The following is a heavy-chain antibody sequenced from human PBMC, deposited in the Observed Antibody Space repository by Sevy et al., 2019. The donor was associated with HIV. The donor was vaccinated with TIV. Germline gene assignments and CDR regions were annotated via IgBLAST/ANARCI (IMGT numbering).Heavy chain of an antibody. D-gene: IGHD2-15*01. CDR3: AATSGTWDDAFDL. Sequence: GGSLRLSCEASGFTFSSLSMSWVRQAPGKGLEWVSYIGSDGTTKHYAESMRGRFTISRDNAKNSLYLQINSLRAEDTAVYYCAATSGTWDDAFDLWGQGTMVIVSS. CDR1: GFTFSSLS. CDR2: IGSDGTTK. V-gene: IGHV3-48*01. J-gene: IGHJ3*01.